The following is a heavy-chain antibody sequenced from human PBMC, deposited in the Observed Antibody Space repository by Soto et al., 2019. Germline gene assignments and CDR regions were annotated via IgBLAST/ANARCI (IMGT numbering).Heavy chain of an antibody. D-gene: IGHD4-17*01. CDR1: GYTFASFG. Sequence: QVQLVQSGADVKKPGASVKISCKASGYTFASFGISWVRQAPGQGLEWMGWISGYNANTKSAQNLQGRVTMTTDTSTSTAYMELRSLTSDDTAVYYCARVLSDYGAYLDSWGQGTLVTVSS. CDR3: ARVLSDYGAYLDS. J-gene: IGHJ4*02. CDR2: ISGYNANT. V-gene: IGHV1-18*01.